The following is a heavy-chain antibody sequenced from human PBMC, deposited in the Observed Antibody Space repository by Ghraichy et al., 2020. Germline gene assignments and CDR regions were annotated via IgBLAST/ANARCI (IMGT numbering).Heavy chain of an antibody. D-gene: IGHD1-26*01. V-gene: IGHV4-31*03. CDR1: GGSISSGGYY. J-gene: IGHJ3*02. CDR2: IYYSGST. CDR3: ARDPEWEDDDAFDI. Sequence: SETLSLTCTVSGGSISSGGYYWSWIRQHPGKGLEWIGYIYYSGSTYYNPSLKSRVTISVDTSKNQFSLKLSSVTAADTAVYYCARDPEWEDDDAFDIWGQGTMVTVSS.